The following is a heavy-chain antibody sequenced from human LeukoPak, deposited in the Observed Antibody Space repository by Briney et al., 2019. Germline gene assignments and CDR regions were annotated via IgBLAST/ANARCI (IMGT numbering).Heavy chain of an antibody. CDR1: GGSISSHY. CDR2: IYYSGST. Sequence: SETLSLTCTVSGGSISSHYWSWIRQPPGKGLEWIGYIYYSGSTNYNTSLKSRVTISVDTTKNQFSLKLSSVTAADTAVYYCASESYSGSSVAFDIWGQGTMVTVSS. D-gene: IGHD1-26*01. CDR3: ASESYSGSSVAFDI. J-gene: IGHJ3*02. V-gene: IGHV4-59*11.